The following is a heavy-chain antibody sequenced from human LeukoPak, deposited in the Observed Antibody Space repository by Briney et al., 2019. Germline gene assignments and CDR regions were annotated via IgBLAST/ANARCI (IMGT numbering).Heavy chain of an antibody. CDR1: GGSISSYY. D-gene: IGHD2-15*01. Sequence: SETLSLTCTVSGGSISSYYWGWIRQPPGKGLEWIGNIYYSGSSYYNPSLKSRITISVDTSKNQFSLKLSSVTAADTAVYYCVILARRDSCYPYWGQGTLVIVSS. CDR2: IYYSGSS. CDR3: VILARRDSCYPY. V-gene: IGHV4-39*01. J-gene: IGHJ4*02.